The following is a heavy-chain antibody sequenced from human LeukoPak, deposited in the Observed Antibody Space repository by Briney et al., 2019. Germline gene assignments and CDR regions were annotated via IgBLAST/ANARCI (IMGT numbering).Heavy chain of an antibody. J-gene: IGHJ4*02. D-gene: IGHD2-2*01. CDR2: INPNSGGT. CDR1: GYTFTGYY. Sequence: ASVKVSCKASGYTFTGYYMHWVRQAPGQGLEWMGWINPNSGGTNYAQKFQGRVTMTRDTSISTAYMELSRLRSDDTAVYYCASGWIVVVPAAREGGVITPGWGQGTLVTVSS. CDR3: ASGWIVVVPAAREGGVITPG. V-gene: IGHV1-2*02.